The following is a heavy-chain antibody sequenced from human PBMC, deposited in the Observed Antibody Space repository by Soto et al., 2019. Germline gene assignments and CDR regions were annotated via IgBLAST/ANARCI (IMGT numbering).Heavy chain of an antibody. V-gene: IGHV1-3*01. D-gene: IGHD3-10*01. CDR3: ARKEYFGSGSFHFDS. CDR1: GYTFTRYP. J-gene: IGHJ4*02. Sequence: QVQLVQSGAEVMKPGASVKVSCKAFGYTFTRYPIHWVRQTPGQRLEWMGYINAANGDTRYSHEFQGRVTFDRDASASTSYMQLSSLTSEDTAVYYCARKEYFGSGSFHFDSWGQGSLVTVSS. CDR2: INAANGDT.